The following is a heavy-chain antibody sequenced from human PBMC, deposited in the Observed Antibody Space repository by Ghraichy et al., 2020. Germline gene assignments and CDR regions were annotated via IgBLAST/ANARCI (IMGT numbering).Heavy chain of an antibody. CDR1: GFTFNTYT. D-gene: IGHD3-16*01. V-gene: IGHV3-21*01. CDR2: ISSSSTYI. J-gene: IGHJ4*02. CDR3: ARDVPLGSVMAPFDH. Sequence: GGSLRLSCAASGFTFNTYTMDWVRQAPGKGLEWVSSISSSSTYIHYADSVKGRFTISRDNAKNSLYLQVNSLRAEDTAVYFCARDVPLGSVMAPFDHWGQGPLVTVSS.